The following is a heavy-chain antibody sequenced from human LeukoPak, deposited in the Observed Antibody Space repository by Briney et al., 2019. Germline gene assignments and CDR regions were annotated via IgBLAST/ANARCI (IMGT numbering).Heavy chain of an antibody. D-gene: IGHD3-22*01. J-gene: IGHJ4*02. CDR2: IYYSGST. CDR1: GGSISSYH. CDR3: ARGDYYDSSGFFDY. V-gene: IGHV4-59*01. Sequence: SSETLSLTCTVSGGSISSYHWSWIRQPPGKGLEWIGYIYYSGSTNYNPSLKSRVTISVDTSKNQFSLKLSSVTAADTAVYYCARGDYYDSSGFFDYWGQGTLVTVSS.